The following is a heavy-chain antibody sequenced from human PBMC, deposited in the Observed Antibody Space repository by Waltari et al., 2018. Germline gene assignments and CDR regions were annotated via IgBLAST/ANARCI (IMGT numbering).Heavy chain of an antibody. CDR1: GFTFRSYG. V-gene: IGHV3-30*02. CDR3: AKDVNDYGDYEAFDI. CDR2: IRYDGSNK. Sequence: QVQLVESGGGVVQPGGSLRLSCAASGFTFRSYGMHCVRQAPGKGLEWVAFIRYDGSNKYYADSVKGRFTISRDNSKNTLYLQMNSLRAEDTAVYYCAKDVNDYGDYEAFDIWGQGTMVTVSS. D-gene: IGHD4-17*01. J-gene: IGHJ3*02.